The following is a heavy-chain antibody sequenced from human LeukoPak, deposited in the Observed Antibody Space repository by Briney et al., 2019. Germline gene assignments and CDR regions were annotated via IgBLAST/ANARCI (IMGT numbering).Heavy chain of an antibody. D-gene: IGHD3-3*01. CDR3: AKDIGPDYDFWGRGYMDV. Sequence: GGSLRLSCAASGFTFDDYAMHWVRQAPGKGLEWVSLISWDGGSTYYADSVKGRFTISRDNSKNSLYLQMNSLRAEDTALYYCAKDIGPDYDFWGRGYMDVWGKGTTVTVSS. J-gene: IGHJ6*03. V-gene: IGHV3-43D*04. CDR2: ISWDGGST. CDR1: GFTFDDYA.